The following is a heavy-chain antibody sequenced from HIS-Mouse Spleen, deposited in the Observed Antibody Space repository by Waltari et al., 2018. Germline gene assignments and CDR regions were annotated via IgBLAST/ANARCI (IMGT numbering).Heavy chain of an antibody. Sequence: QLQLQESGPGLVKPSETLSLTCTVPGGSISSSSYYWGWIRQPPGKGLGWIGSIDYSGRTNNNPSLKIRVTISVDTSKNQFSLRLSSVTAADTAVYYCAGEIPYSSSWYDWYFDLWGRGTLVTVSS. V-gene: IGHV4-39*07. D-gene: IGHD6-13*01. CDR3: AGEIPYSSSWYDWYFDL. J-gene: IGHJ2*01. CDR1: GGSISSSSYY. CDR2: IDYSGRT.